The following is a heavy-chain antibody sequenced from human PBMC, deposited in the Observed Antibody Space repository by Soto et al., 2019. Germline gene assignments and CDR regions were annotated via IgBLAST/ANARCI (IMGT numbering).Heavy chain of an antibody. CDR1: GGSISSGDSY. Sequence: QVQLQESGPGLVKPSQTLSLTCTVSGGSISSGDSYWSWIRQPPGKGLEWIGYIYYSGSTYYKPPLKSRVTTSVDTSKNQFSLKLSSVTAADTAVYYCARERPDGSRLDPWGQGTLVTVSS. J-gene: IGHJ5*02. D-gene: IGHD6-13*01. V-gene: IGHV4-30-4*01. CDR3: ARERPDGSRLDP. CDR2: IYYSGST.